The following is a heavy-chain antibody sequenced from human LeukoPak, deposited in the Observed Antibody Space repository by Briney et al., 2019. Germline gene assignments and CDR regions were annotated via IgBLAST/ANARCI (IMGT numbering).Heavy chain of an antibody. J-gene: IGHJ6*02. CDR3: XXXXXXXIPHYYYYGMDV. D-gene: IGHD3-16*02. Sequence: KSSETLSLTCAVYGGSFSGYYWSWIRQPPGKGLEWIGEINHSGSTNYNPSLKSRVTISVDTSKNQFSLKLSSVTAADTAVYYCXXXXXXXIPHYYYYGMDVWGQGTTVTVSS. V-gene: IGHV4-34*01. CDR1: GGSFSGYY. CDR2: INHSGST.